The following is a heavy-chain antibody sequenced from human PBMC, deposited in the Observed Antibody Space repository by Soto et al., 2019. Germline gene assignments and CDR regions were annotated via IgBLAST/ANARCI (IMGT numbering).Heavy chain of an antibody. CDR2: INHKTKN. J-gene: IGHJ6*03. Sequence: QVQLQQWGAGLLRPSETLSLTCAVYGGSFNAYYWSWIRQPPGKGLEWIGEINHKTKNHYNPSLESRVTFSVDTSKNQFSMRLTSVTAADTALYYCARGEWMIRGADYYYYMDVWGKGTTITVSS. D-gene: IGHD3-10*01. CDR1: GGSFNAYY. CDR3: ARGEWMIRGADYYYYMDV. V-gene: IGHV4-34*02.